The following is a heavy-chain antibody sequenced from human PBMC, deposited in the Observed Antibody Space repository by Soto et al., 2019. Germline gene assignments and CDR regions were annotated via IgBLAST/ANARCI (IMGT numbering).Heavy chain of an antibody. Sequence: SDTLSLTCAVSGGSIGIGGYSWSWIRHPPGKGLEWIGYIHYTGTTNHNPSLKGRVTMSVDTSKNQFSLKLSSVTAADTAVYYCARVPDRWGQGTLVTVSS. V-gene: IGHV4-61*08. CDR1: GGSIGIGGYS. CDR3: ARVPDR. CDR2: IHYTGTT. D-gene: IGHD2-2*01. J-gene: IGHJ5*02.